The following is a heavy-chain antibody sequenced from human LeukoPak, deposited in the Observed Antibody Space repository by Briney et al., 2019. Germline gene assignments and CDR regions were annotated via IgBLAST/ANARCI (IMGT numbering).Heavy chain of an antibody. J-gene: IGHJ6*02. V-gene: IGHV4-4*07. CDR1: GGSISRYY. Sequence: SETLSLTCTVSGGSISRYYWSWIRQPPGKGLEWIGRIYTSGSTNYNPSLKSRVTMSVDTSKNQFSLKLSSVTAADTAVYYCARDRYYYYYGMDVWGQGTTVTVSS. CDR2: IYTSGST. CDR3: ARDRYYYYYGMDV.